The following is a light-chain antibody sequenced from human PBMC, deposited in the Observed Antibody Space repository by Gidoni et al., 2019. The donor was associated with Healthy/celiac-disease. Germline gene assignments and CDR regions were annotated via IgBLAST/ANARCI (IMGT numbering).Light chain of an antibody. CDR1: QGISSY. CDR2: AAS. J-gene: IGKJ3*01. Sequence: DIQLTQSPSFLSASVGDRVTITCRASQGISSYLAWYQQKPGKAPKLLIYAASILQSGVPSRFSGSGSGTEFTLTISSLQPEDFATYYCQQLNSYPPTFGPGTKVDIK. V-gene: IGKV1-9*01. CDR3: QQLNSYPPT.